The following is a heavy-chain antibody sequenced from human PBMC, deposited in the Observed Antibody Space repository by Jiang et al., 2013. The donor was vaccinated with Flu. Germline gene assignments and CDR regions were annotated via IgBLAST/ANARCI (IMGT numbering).Heavy chain of an antibody. J-gene: IGHJ4*02. Sequence: TSAMCVSWIRQPPGKALEWLALIDWVDDKYYSTSLKTRLTISKDTSKNQVVLTMTNMDPVDTATYYCARIRHGDFSFDYWGQGTLVTVSS. D-gene: IGHD3-16*02. V-gene: IGHV2-70*01. CDR1: TSAMC. CDR2: IDWVDDK. CDR3: ARIRHGDFSFDY.